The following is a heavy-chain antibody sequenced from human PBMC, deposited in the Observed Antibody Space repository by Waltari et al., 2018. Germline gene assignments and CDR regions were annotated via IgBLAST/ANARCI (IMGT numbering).Heavy chain of an antibody. D-gene: IGHD3-16*01. CDR1: GASISSDY. CDR2: IYHTGTS. V-gene: IGHV4-59*01. J-gene: IGHJ1*01. Sequence: QVQLQESGPGLVKPSETLSLTCSVSGASISSDYWSWIRQSPQKGLEWLGYIYHTGTSNYNPSLRGRVTMSTDTSKNQFSMKLTSVTAADTAVYYCARGRPYSYGKECFQYWGQGTLVTVSS. CDR3: ARGRPYSYGKECFQY.